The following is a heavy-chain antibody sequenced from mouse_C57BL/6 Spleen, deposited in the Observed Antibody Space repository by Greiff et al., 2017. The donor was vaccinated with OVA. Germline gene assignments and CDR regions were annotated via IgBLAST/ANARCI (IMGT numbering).Heavy chain of an antibody. D-gene: IGHD1-1*01. CDR3: ARSGLDYGSSYWYYFDY. Sequence: QVQLQQSGAELAKPGASVKLSCKASGYTFTSYWMHWVKPRPGQGLEWIGYINPSSGYTKYNQKFKDKATLTADKASSTADMQLSSLTYEDSAVYYCARSGLDYGSSYWYYFDYWGQGTTLTVSS. J-gene: IGHJ2*01. CDR2: INPSSGYT. V-gene: IGHV1-7*01. CDR1: GYTFTSYW.